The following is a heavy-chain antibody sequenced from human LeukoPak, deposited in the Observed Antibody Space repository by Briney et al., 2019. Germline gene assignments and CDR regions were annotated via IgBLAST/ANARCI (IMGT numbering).Heavy chain of an antibody. CDR2: IYKSGIT. J-gene: IGHJ5*02. V-gene: IGHV4-61*02. CDR1: GGSISSCSSY. CDR3: AREGLAMVRGVLPKEAWGWVDP. D-gene: IGHD3-10*01. Sequence: PSQTLSLTCTVSGGSISSCSSYWPWSPQPAGKGLERIGRIYKSGITNYNPSLKSRVTISVDTPKNQFSLKLSSVTAADTAVYYCAREGLAMVRGVLPKEAWGWVDPWGQGNLVTVSS.